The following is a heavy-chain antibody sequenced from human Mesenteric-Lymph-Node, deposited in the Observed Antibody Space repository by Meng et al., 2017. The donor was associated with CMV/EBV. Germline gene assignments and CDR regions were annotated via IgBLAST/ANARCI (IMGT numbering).Heavy chain of an antibody. CDR2: INPSGGST. CDR1: GYTFTSYY. CDR3: ARGFRYYYDSRTSPDFDI. J-gene: IGHJ3*02. Sequence: ASVKVSCKASGYTFTSYYMHWVRQAPGQGLEWMGIINPSGGSTSYAQKFQGRVTMTRDTSTSTVYMELSSLRSDDTAVYYCARGFRYYYDSRTSPDFDIWGQGTMVTVSS. D-gene: IGHD3-22*01. V-gene: IGHV1-46*01.